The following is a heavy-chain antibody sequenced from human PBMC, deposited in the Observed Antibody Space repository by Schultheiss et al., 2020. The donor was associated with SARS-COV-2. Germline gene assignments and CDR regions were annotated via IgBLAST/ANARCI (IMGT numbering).Heavy chain of an antibody. Sequence: GGSLRLSCAASGFTFSNYAMSWVRQVPGKGLEWVSAISAGGDNINYADSVKGRFTISRDNSKNTLYLQMNSLRAEDTAVYYCARDGPRPAAWLAYNWFDPWGQGTLVTVSS. J-gene: IGHJ5*02. CDR2: ISAGGDNI. D-gene: IGHD6-19*01. CDR3: ARDGPRPAAWLAYNWFDP. V-gene: IGHV3-23*01. CDR1: GFTFSNYA.